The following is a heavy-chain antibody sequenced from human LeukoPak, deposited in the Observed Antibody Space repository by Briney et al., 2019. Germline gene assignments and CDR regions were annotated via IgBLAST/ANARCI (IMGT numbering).Heavy chain of an antibody. CDR1: GFTLSSYA. Sequence: GGSLRLSCAASGFTLSSYAMSWVRQAPGKGLEWVSASDTGNTYHADSVKGRFTISRDSSKNTLFLQMNRLRPEDAAVYYCAKAPVTTCRGAFCYPFDYWGLGTLVTVSS. J-gene: IGHJ4*02. CDR3: AKAPVTTCRGAFCYPFDY. CDR2: SDTGNT. V-gene: IGHV3-23*01. D-gene: IGHD2-15*01.